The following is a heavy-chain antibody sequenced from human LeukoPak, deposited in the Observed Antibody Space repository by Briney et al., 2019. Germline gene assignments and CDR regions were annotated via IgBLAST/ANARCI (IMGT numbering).Heavy chain of an antibody. CDR2: IKQDGAEK. V-gene: IGHV3-7*01. Sequence: GGSLRLSCAASGFRFGDYWMTWARHIPGKGLEWVANIKQDGAEKHYAESVAGRFIISRDTAKNSLFLEMDSLKVEDTAVYYCARVGAWDLQRVFEYWGQGTLVTVSS. D-gene: IGHD1-26*01. CDR1: GFRFGDYW. J-gene: IGHJ4*02. CDR3: ARVGAWDLQRVFEY.